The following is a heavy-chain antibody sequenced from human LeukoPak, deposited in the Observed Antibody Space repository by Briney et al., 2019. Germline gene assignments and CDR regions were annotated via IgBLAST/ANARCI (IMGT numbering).Heavy chain of an antibody. CDR2: IYGSGST. V-gene: IGHV4-59*08. Sequence: KLSETLSLTCTVSGDSLSCHYWSWIRQPPGKGLEWIGYIYGSGSTHYDPSLRSRFTISEDTSKNQFSLKLTSVTAADTAVYYCARNVGRYSHDSWGQGTLVPVSS. D-gene: IGHD6-19*01. J-gene: IGHJ4*02. CDR1: GDSLSCHY. CDR3: ARNVGRYSHDS.